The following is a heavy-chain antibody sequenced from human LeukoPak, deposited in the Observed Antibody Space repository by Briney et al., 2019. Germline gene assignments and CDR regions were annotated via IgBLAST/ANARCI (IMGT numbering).Heavy chain of an antibody. D-gene: IGHD2/OR15-2a*01. CDR1: GFTFSDYY. J-gene: IGHJ3*02. Sequence: GGSLRLSCAASGFTFSDYYMYWIRQAPGKGLEWVSYISSSSSYTNYADSVKGRFTISRDNAKNSLYPQMNSLRAEDTAVYYCASWRGSAFYGASDIWGQGTMVTVSS. CDR2: ISSSSSYT. CDR3: ASWRGSAFYGASDI. V-gene: IGHV3-11*03.